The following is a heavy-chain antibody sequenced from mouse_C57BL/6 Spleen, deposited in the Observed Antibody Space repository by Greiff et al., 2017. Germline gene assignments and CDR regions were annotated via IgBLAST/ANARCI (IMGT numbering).Heavy chain of an antibody. D-gene: IGHD1-1*01. Sequence: VQLQQPGAELVKPGASVKLSCKASGYTFTSYWMHWVKQRPGQGLEWIGMFHPNSGSTNYNEKFKSKATLTVDKSSSTAYLQLSSLTSEDSAVYYCARYGSSPNYAMDDWGQGTSVTVSS. CDR3: ARYGSSPNYAMDD. CDR1: GYTFTSYW. V-gene: IGHV1-64*01. J-gene: IGHJ4*01. CDR2: FHPNSGST.